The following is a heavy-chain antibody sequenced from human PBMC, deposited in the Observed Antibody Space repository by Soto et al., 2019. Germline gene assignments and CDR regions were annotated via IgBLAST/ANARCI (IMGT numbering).Heavy chain of an antibody. CDR1: GGSFSGYY. Sequence: QVQLQQWGAGLLKPSETLSLTCAVYGGSFSGYYWSWIRQPPGKGLEWIGEFNHSGNTNYNPSLKSRVTISVDTSKNQLFLNLSSVTAADTAMYYCARHHVRGRTIAGAAEFWGQGTLVTVSS. CDR3: ARHHVRGRTIAGAAEF. CDR2: FNHSGNT. J-gene: IGHJ4*02. V-gene: IGHV4-34*01. D-gene: IGHD6-13*01.